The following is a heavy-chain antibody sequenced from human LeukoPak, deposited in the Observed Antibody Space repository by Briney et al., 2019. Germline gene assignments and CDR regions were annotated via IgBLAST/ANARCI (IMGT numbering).Heavy chain of an antibody. CDR1: GGSISSYY. J-gene: IGHJ2*01. CDR2: IYYSGST. V-gene: IGHV4-59*12. Sequence: SETLSLTCTVSGGSISSYYWSWIRQPPGKGLEWIGYIYYSGSTNYNPSLKSRVTISVDTSKNQFSLKLTSVTAADTAVYYCSRGEDYGDYWYFDLWGRGTLVTVSS. D-gene: IGHD4-17*01. CDR3: SRGEDYGDYWYFDL.